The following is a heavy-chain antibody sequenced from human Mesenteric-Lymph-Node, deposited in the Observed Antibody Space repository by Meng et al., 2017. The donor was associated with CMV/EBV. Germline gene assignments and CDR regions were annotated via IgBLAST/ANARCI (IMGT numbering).Heavy chain of an antibody. J-gene: IGHJ6*02. CDR3: ARDYFYGMDV. V-gene: IGHV3-53*05. CDR1: GFTVNDYQ. CDR2: IYSGGST. Sequence: GGSLRLSCAASGFTVNDYQMAWVRQAPGKGLEWVSVIYSGGSTHYGDSVKGRFAISRDNSRNTLYLQMNSLRAEDKGMYYCARDYFYGMDVWGQGTLVTVSS.